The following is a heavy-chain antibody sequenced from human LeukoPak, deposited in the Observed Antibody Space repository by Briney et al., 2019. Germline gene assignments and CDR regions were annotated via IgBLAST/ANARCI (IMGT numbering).Heavy chain of an antibody. Sequence: PGRSLRLSCTASGFTFGDYAMSWVRQAPGKGLEWVGFIRSKAYGGTTEYAASVKGRFTISRDDSKSIAYLQMNSLKTEDTAVYYCTRNSGDYSSLFDYWGQGTLVTVSS. V-gene: IGHV3-49*04. D-gene: IGHD6-13*01. J-gene: IGHJ4*02. CDR3: TRNSGDYSSLFDY. CDR2: IRSKAYGGTT. CDR1: GFTFGDYA.